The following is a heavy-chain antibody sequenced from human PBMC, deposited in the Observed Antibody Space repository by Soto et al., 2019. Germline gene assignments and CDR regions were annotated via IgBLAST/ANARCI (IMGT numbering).Heavy chain of an antibody. V-gene: IGHV1-3*01. CDR3: ARGPGGPDCPGDY. D-gene: IGHD2-21*02. CDR2: INAGNGNT. J-gene: IGHJ4*02. Sequence: QVQLVQSGAEVKKPGASVKVSCKASGYTFTSYAMHWVRQAPGQRLEWMGWINAGNGNTKYSQKFQGRVTITRNTSRSTAYREQSSLRSEDTAVYDCARGPGGPDCPGDYWGQGTQFTVSS. CDR1: GYTFTSYA.